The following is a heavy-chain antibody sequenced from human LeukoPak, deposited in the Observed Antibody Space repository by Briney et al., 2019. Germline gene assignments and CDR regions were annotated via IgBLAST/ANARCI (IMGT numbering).Heavy chain of an antibody. D-gene: IGHD3-10*01. V-gene: IGHV1-2*06. CDR3: ALLWFGELWTKDY. CDR2: INPKRGGT. CDR1: GYSFTDYY. Sequence: ASVKVSCKASGYSFTDYYMHWVRQAPGQGLEWMGRINPKRGGTNYAQKFQGRVTLTRDTSISTAHMELSRLTSDDTAVYYCALLWFGELWTKDYWGQGTLVTVFS. J-gene: IGHJ4*02.